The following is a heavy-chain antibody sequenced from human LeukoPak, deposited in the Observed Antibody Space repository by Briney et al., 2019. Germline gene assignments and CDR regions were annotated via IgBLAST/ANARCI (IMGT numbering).Heavy chain of an antibody. J-gene: IGHJ5*02. Sequence: SETLSLTCTVSGGSISSHYWSWIRQPPGKGLEWIGYIYYSGSTNYNPSLKSRVTISVDTSKNQFSLKLSSVTAADTAVYYCAAGGFWCGYLSWFDPWGQGTLVTVSS. V-gene: IGHV4-59*11. CDR1: GGSISSHY. CDR3: AAGGFWCGYLSWFDP. CDR2: IYYSGST. D-gene: IGHD3-3*01.